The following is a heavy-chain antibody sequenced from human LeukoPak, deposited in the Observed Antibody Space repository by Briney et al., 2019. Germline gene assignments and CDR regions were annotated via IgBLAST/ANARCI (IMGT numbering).Heavy chain of an antibody. Sequence: GGSLRLSCAASGFIFDDYAMHWVRQAPGKSLEWVSLIRGDGGRTYYGDSVKGRFTISRDNSKNSLYLQMNTLRTEDTALYYCVREDAYHYGMWGRGTLVTISS. D-gene: IGHD5-12*01. V-gene: IGHV3-43*02. J-gene: IGHJ4*02. CDR2: IRGDGGRT. CDR1: GFIFDDYA. CDR3: VREDAYHYGM.